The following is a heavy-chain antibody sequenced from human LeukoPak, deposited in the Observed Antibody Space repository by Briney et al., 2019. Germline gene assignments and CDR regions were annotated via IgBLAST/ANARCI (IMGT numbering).Heavy chain of an antibody. CDR3: AKDLSKSTYSSSLGGGFDI. D-gene: IGHD6-13*01. CDR2: ISWNSGSI. CDR1: GFTFDDYS. Sequence: GRSLRLSCAASGFTFDDYSMHWVRQAQGKGLDWVSGISWNSGSIGYADCVKGRFTISRDNAKNSLYLQMNSLRPEDTALYYCAKDLSKSTYSSSLGGGFDIWGQGTMVTVSS. J-gene: IGHJ3*02. V-gene: IGHV3-9*01.